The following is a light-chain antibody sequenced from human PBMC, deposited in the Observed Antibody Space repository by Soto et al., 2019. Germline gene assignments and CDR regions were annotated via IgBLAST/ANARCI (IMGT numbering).Light chain of an antibody. CDR3: QQRSNWPT. V-gene: IGKV3-11*01. Sequence: EVAVTQSPATLSLSPGERATLSFRASQSVSSYLAWYQQKPGQAPRLLIYDASNRATGIPARFSGSGSGTDFTLTISSLEPEDFAVYYCQQRSNWPTFGGGTKVDIK. J-gene: IGKJ4*01. CDR2: DAS. CDR1: QSVSSY.